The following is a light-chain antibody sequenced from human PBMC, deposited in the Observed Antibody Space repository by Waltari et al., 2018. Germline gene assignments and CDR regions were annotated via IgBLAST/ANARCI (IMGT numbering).Light chain of an antibody. V-gene: IGLV2-14*01. CDR3: SSYTSSSTRV. J-gene: IGLJ1*01. CDR2: EVS. Sequence: QSALTQPASVSGSPGQSITISCTGTSSDVGGYNDVSWYQQHPGNAPNLMIYEVSNRPSGVSNRFSGSKSGNTASLTISGLQAEDEADYYCSSYTSSSTRVFGTGTKVTVL. CDR1: SSDVGGYND.